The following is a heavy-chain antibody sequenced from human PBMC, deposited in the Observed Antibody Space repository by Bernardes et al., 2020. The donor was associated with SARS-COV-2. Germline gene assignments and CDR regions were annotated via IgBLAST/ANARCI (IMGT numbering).Heavy chain of an antibody. D-gene: IGHD2-21*02. Sequence: ASVKVSCKASGYTFTGYYMHWVRQAPGQGLEWMGGFDPEDGETIYAQKFQGRVTMTEDTSTDTAYMELSSLRSEDTAVYYCATAPVVVTGPSRIGYYYYGMDVWGQGTTVTVSS. CDR3: ATAPVVVTGPSRIGYYYYGMDV. V-gene: IGHV1-24*01. J-gene: IGHJ6*02. CDR2: FDPEDGET. CDR1: GYTFTGYY.